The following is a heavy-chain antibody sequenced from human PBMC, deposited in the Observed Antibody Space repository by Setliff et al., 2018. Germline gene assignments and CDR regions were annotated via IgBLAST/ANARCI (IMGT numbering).Heavy chain of an antibody. J-gene: IGHJ4*02. CDR2: IDWDGDK. CDR1: VFSLTTSGTC. Sequence: SGPTLVNPTQTLTLTCTFSVFSLTTSGTCVTWIRQPPVNALEWLARIDWDGDKYYNTSLRTRLTLSKDTSKNQVFLTMTNMEPVDTATYYCARSRYELPHYYFDYWGQGILVTVSS. V-gene: IGHV2-70*11. CDR3: ARSRYELPHYYFDY. D-gene: IGHD1-7*01.